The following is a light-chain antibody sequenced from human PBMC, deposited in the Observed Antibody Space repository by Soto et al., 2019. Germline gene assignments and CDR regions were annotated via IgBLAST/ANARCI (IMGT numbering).Light chain of an antibody. CDR1: SSDIGAYEY. J-gene: IGLJ1*01. CDR2: NVN. Sequence: QSAGTQPASVAGSPGQAITISCSGTSSDIGAYEYVSWYQQHPGKPPKLMIYNVNNRPSGVSYRFSGSKSGNTASLTISRLQPEDEADYYCLSHTTSRTYVFGPGTKVTVL. CDR3: LSHTTSRTYV. V-gene: IGLV2-14*03.